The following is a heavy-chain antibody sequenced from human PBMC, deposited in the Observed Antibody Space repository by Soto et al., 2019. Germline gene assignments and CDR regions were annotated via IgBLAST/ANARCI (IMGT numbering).Heavy chain of an antibody. CDR1: GFTFSNYG. CDR2: ISYDGSNK. D-gene: IGHD3-10*01. J-gene: IGHJ6*03. V-gene: IGHV3-30*18. Sequence: QAQLVESGGGVLQPGRSLRLSCAASGFTFSNYGIHWVRQAPGKGLEWVAVISYDGSNKYYADSVKGRFTISRDNSKNTLYVQMNSLRAEDTAVYYCAKDRGSTNYYYYYMDVWGKGTTVPVSS. CDR3: AKDRGSTNYYYYYMDV.